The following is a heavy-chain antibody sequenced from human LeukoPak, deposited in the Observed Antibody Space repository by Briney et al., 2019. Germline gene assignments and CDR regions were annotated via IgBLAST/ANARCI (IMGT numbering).Heavy chain of an antibody. Sequence: SETLSLTCTVSGYSISSGYYWGWIRQPPGKGLEWIGGIYYSGSTYYNPSLKSRVTISVDTSKNQFSLKLSSVTAADTAVYYCARLAHYGGNDYWGQGTLVTVSS. D-gene: IGHD4-23*01. J-gene: IGHJ4*02. CDR3: ARLAHYGGNDY. CDR1: GYSISSGYY. V-gene: IGHV4-38-2*02. CDR2: IYYSGST.